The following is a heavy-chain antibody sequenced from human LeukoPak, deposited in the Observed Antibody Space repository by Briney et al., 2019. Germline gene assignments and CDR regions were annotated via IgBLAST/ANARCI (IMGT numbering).Heavy chain of an antibody. D-gene: IGHD2-21*02. Sequence: SETLSLTCTVSGGSISSGDYYWSWIRQPPGRGLEWIGYIYYIGNTFYNPSLKSRVTISVDTSKNQFSLKLSSVTAADTAVYYCASAYCGGDCTPYWYFDLWGRGTLVTVSS. CDR3: ASAYCGGDCTPYWYFDL. CDR1: GGSISSGDYY. J-gene: IGHJ2*01. V-gene: IGHV4-30-4*01. CDR2: IYYIGNT.